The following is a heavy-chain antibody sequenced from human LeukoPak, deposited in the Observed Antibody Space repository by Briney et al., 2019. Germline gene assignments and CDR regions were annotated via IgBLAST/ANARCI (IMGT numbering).Heavy chain of an antibody. Sequence: GGSLRLSCSASGFTFSSYAMHWVRQAPGKGLEYVSAISSNGGSTYYADSVKGRFTISSDNSKNTLYLQMSSLRAEDTAVYYCVKDRYDILTGPFDYWGQGTLVTVSS. V-gene: IGHV3-64D*06. D-gene: IGHD3-9*01. J-gene: IGHJ4*02. CDR3: VKDRYDILTGPFDY. CDR1: GFTFSSYA. CDR2: ISSNGGST.